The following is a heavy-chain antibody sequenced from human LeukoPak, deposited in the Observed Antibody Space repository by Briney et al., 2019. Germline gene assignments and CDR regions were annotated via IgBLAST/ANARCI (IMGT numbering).Heavy chain of an antibody. CDR1: GFTFSSYA. Sequence: GGSLRLSCAASGFTFSSYAMHWVRQAPGKGLEWVAVISYDGSNKYYADSVKGRFTISRDNSKNTLYLQMNSLRAEDTAVYYCARATHPGIQLCLGVDYWGQGTLVTVSS. CDR3: ARATHPGIQLCLGVDY. D-gene: IGHD5-18*01. CDR2: ISYDGSNK. J-gene: IGHJ4*02. V-gene: IGHV3-30-3*01.